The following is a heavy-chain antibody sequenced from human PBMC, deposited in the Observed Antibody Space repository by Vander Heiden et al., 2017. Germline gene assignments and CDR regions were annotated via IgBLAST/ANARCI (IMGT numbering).Heavy chain of an antibody. CDR2: ISSSSSDI. V-gene: IGHV3-21*01. CDR1: GFTFSSYS. D-gene: IGHD1-26*01. Sequence: EVQLVESGGGLVKPGGSLRLSCAASGFTFSSYSMNWVRQAPGKGLEWVSSISSSSSDIYYADSVKGRFTISRDNAKNSLYLKMNSLRAEDTAVYYCARDPTPIEYSGSYYFDYWGQGTLVTVSS. J-gene: IGHJ4*02. CDR3: ARDPTPIEYSGSYYFDY.